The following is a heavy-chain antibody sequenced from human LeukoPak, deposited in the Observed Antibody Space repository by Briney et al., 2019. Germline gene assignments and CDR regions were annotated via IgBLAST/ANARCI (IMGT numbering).Heavy chain of an antibody. V-gene: IGHV3-30*14. D-gene: IGHD3-22*01. CDR3: ARGLFLSGYLDAFDI. Sequence: GGSLRLSCAASGFTFSSYAMHWVRQAPGKGLEWVAVISYDRSNKYYADSVKGRCTISRDNSKNTLYLQMNSLRVEDTAVYYCARGLFLSGYLDAFDIWGQGTVVTVSS. CDR2: ISYDRSNK. CDR1: GFTFSSYA. J-gene: IGHJ3*02.